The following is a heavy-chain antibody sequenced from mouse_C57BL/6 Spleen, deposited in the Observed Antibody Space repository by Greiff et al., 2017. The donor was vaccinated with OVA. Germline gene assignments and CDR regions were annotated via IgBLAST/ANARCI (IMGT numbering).Heavy chain of an antibody. CDR2: IYPGSGST. D-gene: IGHD2-3*01. Sequence: VQLQQSGAELVKPGASVKMSCKASGYTFTSYWITWVKQRPGQGLEWIGDIYPGSGSTNYNEKFKSKATLTVDTSSSTAYMQLSSLTSEDSAVYYCASGPGWLLLAYWGQGTLVTVSA. CDR1: GYTFTSYW. V-gene: IGHV1-55*01. J-gene: IGHJ3*01. CDR3: ASGPGWLLLAY.